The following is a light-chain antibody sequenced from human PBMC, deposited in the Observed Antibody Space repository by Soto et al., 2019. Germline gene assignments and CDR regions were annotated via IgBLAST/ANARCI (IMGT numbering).Light chain of an antibody. J-gene: IGKJ1*01. CDR1: QSVSSD. Sequence: EIVLTQSPATLSLSPGERATLSCRARQSVSSDLAWYQQKPGQAPRLLIYDASNRATGIPARFSGSGSGTDFTLPSSSLEPEDFAVYYCQQRSNWPPTWTFGQGTKVEIK. CDR2: DAS. CDR3: QQRSNWPPTWT. V-gene: IGKV3-11*01.